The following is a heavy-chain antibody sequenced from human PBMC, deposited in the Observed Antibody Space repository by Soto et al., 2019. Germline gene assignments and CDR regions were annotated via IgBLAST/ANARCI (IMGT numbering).Heavy chain of an antibody. CDR2: ISSSSSTI. CDR1: GFTFSSYS. J-gene: IGHJ6*02. D-gene: IGHD3-10*01. Sequence: EVQLVESGGGLVQPGGSLRLSCAASGFTFSSYSMNWVRQAPGKGLEWVSYISSSSSTIYYADSVKGRFTISRDNAKNSLYLQMNSLRAEDTPVYYCATSSTGSYFTYYYGMDVWGQGTTVTVSS. V-gene: IGHV3-48*01. CDR3: ATSSTGSYFTYYYGMDV.